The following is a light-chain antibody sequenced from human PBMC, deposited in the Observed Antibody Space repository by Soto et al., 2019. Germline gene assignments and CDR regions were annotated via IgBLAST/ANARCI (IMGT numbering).Light chain of an antibody. CDR1: QSVSSS. Sequence: EIVMTQSPATLPVSPGERATLSCRASQSVSSSSLAWYQQKPGQAPRLLIYAASTRATGVPGRFSGSGSGTEFTLTISSLQSEDFAVYYCQQYNHWPLTFGGGTKVDI. CDR3: QQYNHWPLT. J-gene: IGKJ4*01. CDR2: AAS. V-gene: IGKV3-15*01.